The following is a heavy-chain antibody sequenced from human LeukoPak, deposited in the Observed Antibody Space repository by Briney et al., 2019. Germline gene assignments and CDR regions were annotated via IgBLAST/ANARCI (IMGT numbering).Heavy chain of an antibody. J-gene: IGHJ4*02. CDR1: GYTFTGYY. CDR2: INPNSGGT. CDR3: ARGSDYGSGSYPKY. Sequence: ASVKVSCKASGYTFTGYYMHWVRQAPGQGLEWMGWINPNSGGTNYAQKFQGRVTMTRNTSISTAYMELSSLRSEDTAVYYCARGSDYGSGSYPKYWGQGTLVTVSS. D-gene: IGHD3-10*01. V-gene: IGHV1-2*02.